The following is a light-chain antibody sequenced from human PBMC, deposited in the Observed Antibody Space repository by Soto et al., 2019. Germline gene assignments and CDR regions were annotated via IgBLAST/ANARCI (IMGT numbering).Light chain of an antibody. J-gene: IGKJ5*01. Sequence: ENVLTQSPGTLSLSPGERATLSCRASQSLSSSYLAWYQQKPGQAPRLLIYGASSRATGIPDRFSGSGSGTDFTLTISSLQPEDFATYYCQQLNSYPLTFGQGTRLEIK. CDR1: QSLSSSY. CDR2: GAS. CDR3: QQLNSYPLT. V-gene: IGKV3-20*01.